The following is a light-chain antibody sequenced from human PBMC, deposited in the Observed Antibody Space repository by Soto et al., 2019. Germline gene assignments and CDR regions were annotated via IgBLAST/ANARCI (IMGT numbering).Light chain of an antibody. CDR2: AAS. V-gene: IGKV1-9*01. CDR3: QQFNDYPIT. Sequence: DIQLTQSPSSLSASVGDRVTMTCRASETISTFLNWYQHKPGKAPRLLISAASTLQRGVPSRFSGSGSGTEFTLAISSLQPEDFATYYCQQFNDYPITFGQGTRLEN. J-gene: IGKJ5*01. CDR1: ETISTF.